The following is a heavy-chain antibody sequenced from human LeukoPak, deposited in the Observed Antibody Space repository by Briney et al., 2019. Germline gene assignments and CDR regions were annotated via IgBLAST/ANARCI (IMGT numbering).Heavy chain of an antibody. CDR3: ARVMHDSSGYYYVFDY. D-gene: IGHD3-22*01. V-gene: IGHV1-2*02. CDR2: INPNSGGT. J-gene: IGHJ4*02. Sequence: ASVKVFCKASGYTFTGYYMHWVRQAPGQGLEWMGCINPNSGGTNFAQKFQGRVTMTRDTSISTVYMELSRLRSDDTAVYYCARVMHDSSGYYYVFDYWGQGTLVTVSS. CDR1: GYTFTGYY.